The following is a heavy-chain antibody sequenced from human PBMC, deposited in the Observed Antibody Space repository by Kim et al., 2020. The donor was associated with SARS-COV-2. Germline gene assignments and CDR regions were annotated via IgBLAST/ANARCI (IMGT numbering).Heavy chain of an antibody. J-gene: IGHJ6*02. V-gene: IGHV3-30*07. D-gene: IGHD1-20*01. CDR3: ARDRNNREDYGMDV. Sequence: VKGRNTISKDNSKHTMYLQMNSLTTEDTSVYYCARDRNNREDYGMDVWGQGTTVTVSS.